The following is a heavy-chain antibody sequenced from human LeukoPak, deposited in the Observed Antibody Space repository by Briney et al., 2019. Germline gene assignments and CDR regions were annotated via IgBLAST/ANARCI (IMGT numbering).Heavy chain of an antibody. J-gene: IGHJ4*02. D-gene: IGHD2-2*01. CDR3: ARDSSTYAGPPDY. CDR1: GFTFSSYA. V-gene: IGHV3-30*04. Sequence: GGSLRLSCAASGFTFSSYAMHWVRQAPGKGLEWVAVISYDGSNKYYADSVKGRFTISRDNSKNTLYLQMNSLRAEDTAVYYCARDSSTYAGPPDYWGQGTLVTVSS. CDR2: ISYDGSNK.